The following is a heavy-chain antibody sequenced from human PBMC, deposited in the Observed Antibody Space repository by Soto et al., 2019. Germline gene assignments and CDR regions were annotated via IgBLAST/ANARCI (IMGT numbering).Heavy chain of an antibody. CDR3: TSGSEGLFDY. J-gene: IGHJ4*02. CDR1: GFSFSDHY. V-gene: IGHV3-72*01. D-gene: IGHD1-26*01. Sequence: EVQLVESGGGLVQPGGSLRLSCAASGFSFSDHYMDWVRQAPGKGLEWVGRSRNKANSYTTEYAASVKGRFTISRDDSKKSLYLQMVSRKTEETAVYYCTSGSEGLFDYWGQGTLVTVSS. CDR2: SRNKANSYTT.